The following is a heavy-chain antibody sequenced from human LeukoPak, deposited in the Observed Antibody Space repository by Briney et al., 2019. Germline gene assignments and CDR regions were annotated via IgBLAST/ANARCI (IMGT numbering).Heavy chain of an antibody. CDR3: ARIPGRYCSSPSCYNEVY. CDR1: GFSLRTSGVG. J-gene: IGHJ4*02. V-gene: IGHV2-26*01. Sequence: SGPTLVNPTQTLTLTCTFSGFSLRTSGVGVGWIRQPPGKALEWLAHIFSNDETSYSTSLKSRLTISKDTFKSQVVLTMTNVDPVDTATYYCARIPGRYCSSPSCYNEVYWGQGTLVTVSS. D-gene: IGHD2-2*02. CDR2: IFSNDET.